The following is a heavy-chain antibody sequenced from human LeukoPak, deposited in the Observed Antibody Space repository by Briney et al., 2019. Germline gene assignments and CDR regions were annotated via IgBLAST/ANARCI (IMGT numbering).Heavy chain of an antibody. CDR3: ATRTAMVPGNAFDI. J-gene: IGHJ3*02. Sequence: ASVKVSCKASDYTFATHGISWVRQAPGQGLEWMGWISAYNGNTNYAQKLQGRVTMTTDTSTSTAYMELRSLRSDDTAVYYCATRTAMVPGNAFDIWGQGTMVTVSS. D-gene: IGHD5-18*01. CDR2: ISAYNGNT. V-gene: IGHV1-18*01. CDR1: DYTFATHG.